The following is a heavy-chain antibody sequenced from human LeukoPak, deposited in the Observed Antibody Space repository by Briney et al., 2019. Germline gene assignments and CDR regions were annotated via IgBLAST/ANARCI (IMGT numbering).Heavy chain of an antibody. V-gene: IGHV3-21*01. J-gene: IGHJ4*02. CDR1: GFTFSSYN. CDR3: ATSFGATRGY. Sequence: GGSLRLSCAASGFTFSSYNMYWVRQAPGQGLEWVSSITSSGGNIYYADSVTGRFTISRDNAKNSLYLQMNSLRAEDTAVYYCATSFGATRGYWGQGTLVTVSS. CDR2: ITSSGGNI. D-gene: IGHD3-10*01.